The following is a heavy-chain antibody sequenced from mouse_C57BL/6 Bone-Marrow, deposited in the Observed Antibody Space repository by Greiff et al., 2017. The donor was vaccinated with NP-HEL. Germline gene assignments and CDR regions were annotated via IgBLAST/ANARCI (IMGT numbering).Heavy chain of an antibody. CDR2: IHPNSGST. CDR3: AREGYYGHCEDY. D-gene: IGHD2-1*01. Sequence: QVQLQQPGAELVKPGASVKLSCKASGYTFTSYWMHWVKQRPGQGLEWIGMIHPNSGSTNYNEKFKSKATLTVDKSSSTAYMQLSSLTSEDSAVYYCAREGYYGHCEDYWGQGTTLTVSA. V-gene: IGHV1-64*01. J-gene: IGHJ2*01. CDR1: GYTFTSYW.